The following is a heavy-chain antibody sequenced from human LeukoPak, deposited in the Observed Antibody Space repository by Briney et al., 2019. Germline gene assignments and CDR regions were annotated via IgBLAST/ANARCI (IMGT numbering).Heavy chain of an antibody. CDR1: GYRFSNYW. D-gene: IGHD5-24*01. CDR2: ISPYNSET. Sequence: GESLQISCEGSGYRFSNYWIGWGRPRPGKGVEWMGIISPYNSETTYSPYFQGQVTISADKSINPAYLQWSSLRASDTAMYYCARSPGNGYTHGVDDVWGQGTMVTVSS. CDR3: ARSPGNGYTHGVDDV. V-gene: IGHV5-51*01. J-gene: IGHJ3*01.